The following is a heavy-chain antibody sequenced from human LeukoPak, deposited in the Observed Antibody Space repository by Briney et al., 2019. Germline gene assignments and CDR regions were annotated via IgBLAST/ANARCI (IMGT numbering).Heavy chain of an antibody. CDR3: ARASRDCSSTSCYTNYYMDV. D-gene: IGHD2-2*02. J-gene: IGHJ6*03. CDR1: GFTFSSYA. V-gene: IGHV3-30-3*01. Sequence: GRSLRLSCAASGFTFSSYAMHWVRQAPGKGLEWVAVISYDGSNKYYADSVKGRFTISRDNSKNTLYLQMNSLRAEDTAVYYCARASRDCSSTSCYTNYYMDVWGKGTTVTVSS. CDR2: ISYDGSNK.